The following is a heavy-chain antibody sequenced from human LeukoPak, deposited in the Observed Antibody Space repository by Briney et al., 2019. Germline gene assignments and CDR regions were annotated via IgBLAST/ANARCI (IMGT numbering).Heavy chain of an antibody. J-gene: IGHJ5*02. V-gene: IGHV4-4*07. CDR1: GGSISSYY. Sequence: SETLSLTCTVSGGSISSYYWSWIRQPAGKGLEWIGRTYTSGSTNYNPSLKSRVTMSVDTSKNQFSLKLSSVTAADTAVYYCARGMVYYDSSGYPSLSWFDPWGQGTLVTVSS. CDR3: ARGMVYYDSSGYPSLSWFDP. D-gene: IGHD3-22*01. CDR2: TYTSGST.